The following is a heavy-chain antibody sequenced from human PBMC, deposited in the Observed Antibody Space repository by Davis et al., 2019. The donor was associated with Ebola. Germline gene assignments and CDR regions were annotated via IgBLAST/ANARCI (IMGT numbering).Heavy chain of an antibody. V-gene: IGHV1-46*01. Sequence: ASVKVSCKASGYTFTSYYMHWVRQAPGQGLEWMGIINPSGGSTSYAQKFQGRVTMTRDTSTSTVYMELSSLRSEGTAVYYCARAGRTYIAVAGTSVWGQGTLVTVSS. D-gene: IGHD6-19*01. CDR1: GYTFTSYY. CDR3: ARAGRTYIAVAGTSV. CDR2: INPSGGST. J-gene: IGHJ4*02.